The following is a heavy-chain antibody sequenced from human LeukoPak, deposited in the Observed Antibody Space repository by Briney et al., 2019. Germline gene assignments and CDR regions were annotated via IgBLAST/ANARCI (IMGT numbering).Heavy chain of an antibody. J-gene: IGHJ3*02. D-gene: IGHD3-3*01. V-gene: IGHV1-69*13. Sequence: SVKVSCKASGYTFTSYDINWVRQAPGQGLEWMGGIIPIFGTANYAQKFQGRVTITADESTSTAYMELSSLRSEDTAVYYCARARITIFGVVIMDDAFDIWGQGTMVTVSS. CDR3: ARARITIFGVVIMDDAFDI. CDR1: GYTFTSYD. CDR2: IIPIFGTA.